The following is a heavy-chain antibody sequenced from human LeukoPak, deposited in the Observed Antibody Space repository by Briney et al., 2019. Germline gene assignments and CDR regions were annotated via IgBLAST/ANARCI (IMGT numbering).Heavy chain of an antibody. CDR3: ASRKLGNDY. CDR1: GGSFSGYY. D-gene: IGHD7-27*01. CDR2: IYYTGST. J-gene: IGHJ4*02. V-gene: IGHV4-59*01. Sequence: KPSETLSLTCAVYGGSFSGYYWSWIRQPPGKGLEWIGYIYYTGSTTYNPSLKSRVTISADTSKNQFSLKLSSVTAADTAVYYCASRKLGNDYWGQGTLVTVSS.